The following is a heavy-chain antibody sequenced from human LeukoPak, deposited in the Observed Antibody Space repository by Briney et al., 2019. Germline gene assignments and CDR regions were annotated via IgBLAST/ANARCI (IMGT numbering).Heavy chain of an antibody. CDR1: GGSISSGGYS. V-gene: IGHV4-30-2*01. CDR3: AREGSSGYDNWFDP. J-gene: IGHJ5*02. CDR2: IYHSGST. D-gene: IGHD3-22*01. Sequence: PSETLSLTCAVSGGSISSGGYSWSWIRQPPGKGLEWIGYIYHSGSTYYNPPLKSRVTISVDRSKNQFSLKLSSVTAADTAVYYCAREGSSGYDNWFDPWGQGTLVTVSS.